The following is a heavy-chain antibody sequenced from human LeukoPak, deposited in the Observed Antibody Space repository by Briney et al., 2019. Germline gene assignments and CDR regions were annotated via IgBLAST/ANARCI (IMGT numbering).Heavy chain of an antibody. CDR2: IWYDGSNK. CDR3: ARETDSSGWPIDY. V-gene: IGHV3-33*01. CDR1: GFTFSSYG. D-gene: IGHD6-19*01. Sequence: GGSLRLSCAASGFTFSSYGMHWVRQAPGKGLEWVAVIWYDGSNKYYADSVRGRFTISRDNSKNTLYLQMNSLRAEDTAVYYCARETDSSGWPIDYWGQGTLVTVSS. J-gene: IGHJ4*02.